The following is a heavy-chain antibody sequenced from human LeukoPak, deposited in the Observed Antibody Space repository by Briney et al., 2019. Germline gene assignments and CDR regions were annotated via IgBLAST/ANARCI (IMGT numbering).Heavy chain of an antibody. J-gene: IGHJ4*02. D-gene: IGHD3-22*01. V-gene: IGHV1-69*04. Sequence: AASVTVSCKASGGTFSSYAISWVRQAPGQGLEWMGRIIPILGIANYAQKFQGRVTITADKSTSTAYMELSSLRSEDTAVYYCARESNTTMIVVVFDYWGQGTLVTVSS. CDR2: IIPILGIA. CDR1: GGTFSSYA. CDR3: ARESNTTMIVVVFDY.